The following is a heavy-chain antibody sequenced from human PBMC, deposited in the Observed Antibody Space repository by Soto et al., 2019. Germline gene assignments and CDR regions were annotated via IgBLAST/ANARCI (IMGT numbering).Heavy chain of an antibody. D-gene: IGHD3-10*01. J-gene: IGHJ4*02. V-gene: IGHV4-30-4*01. CDR2: IYYSGST. CDR3: ASRKSSPYFDY. Sequence: SETLSLTCAVSGGSISSGDYYWSWIRQPPGKGLEWIGYIYYSGSTYYNPSPKSRVTISVDTSKNQFSLKLSSVTAADTAVYYCASRKSSPYFDYWGQGTLVTVSS. CDR1: GGSISSGDYY.